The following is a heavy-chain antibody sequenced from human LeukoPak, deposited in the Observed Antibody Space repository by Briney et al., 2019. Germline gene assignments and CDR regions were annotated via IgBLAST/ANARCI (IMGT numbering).Heavy chain of an antibody. V-gene: IGHV3-15*07. D-gene: IGHD3-9*01. Sequence: GGSLRLSCAASGLTFNNAWMNWVRQAPGKGLEWVGRIKKRSDGGTTDYAAPVKDRFIISRDDSQDTLYLQMNTLKTEDTAVYYCTRDWYHAFDFWGQGTVVTVSS. CDR3: TRDWYHAFDF. J-gene: IGHJ3*01. CDR1: GLTFNNAW. CDR2: IKKRSDGGTT.